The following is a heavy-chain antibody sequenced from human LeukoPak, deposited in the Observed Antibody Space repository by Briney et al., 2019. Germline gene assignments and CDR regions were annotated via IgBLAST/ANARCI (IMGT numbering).Heavy chain of an antibody. V-gene: IGHV4-59*08. D-gene: IGHD1-1*01. CDR1: GGSISSYY. CDR2: IYYSGST. Sequence: KTSETLSLTCTVSGGSISSYYWSWIRQPPGKGLEWIGYIYYSGSTNYNPSLKSRVTISVDTSKNQFSLKLSSVTAADTAVYYCARAQGDDGNLDPWGQGTLVTVSS. J-gene: IGHJ5*02. CDR3: ARAQGDDGNLDP.